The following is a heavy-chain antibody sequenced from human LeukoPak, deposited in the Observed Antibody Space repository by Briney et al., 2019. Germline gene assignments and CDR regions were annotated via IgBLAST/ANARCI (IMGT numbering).Heavy chain of an antibody. Sequence: PGGSLRLSCAASGFTFSTYNMNWVRQAPGKGLEWVSYISYGSNYMYYTDSVKGRFTISRDNSKNTLYLQMNSLRAEDTAVYYCAKGMDGGYYYVGAFDIWGQGTMVTVSS. CDR1: GFTFSTYN. J-gene: IGHJ3*02. V-gene: IGHV3-21*04. CDR3: AKGMDGGYYYVGAFDI. CDR2: ISYGSNYM. D-gene: IGHD3-22*01.